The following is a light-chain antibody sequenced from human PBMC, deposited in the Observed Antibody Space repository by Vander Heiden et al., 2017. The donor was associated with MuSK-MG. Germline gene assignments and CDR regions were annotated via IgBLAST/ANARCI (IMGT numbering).Light chain of an antibody. CDR3: QQLSSYPIT. V-gene: IGKV1-9*01. CDR2: AAS. J-gene: IGKJ5*01. CDR1: QGISSY. Sequence: DIQLTQSSSFLSASVGDRVTITCRASQGISSYLAWYQQKPGKAPNLLIYAASTLQSGVPSRFSGRGSGTEFTLTISSLQPEDFATYSCQQLSSYPITFGQGTRLEIK.